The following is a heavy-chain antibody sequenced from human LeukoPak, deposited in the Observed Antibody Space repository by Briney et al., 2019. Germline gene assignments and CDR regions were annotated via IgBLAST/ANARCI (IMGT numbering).Heavy chain of an antibody. J-gene: IGHJ4*02. CDR2: INPNSGGT. D-gene: IGHD2-15*01. CDR1: GYTFTSYY. V-gene: IGHV1-2*02. CDR3: ATSDCSGGTCYHY. Sequence: ASVKVSCKASGYTFTSYYMHWVRQAPGQGLEWMGWINPNSGGTNYAQKFQGRVTMTRDTSISTAYMEVSRLRSDDTAVYYCATSDCSGGTCYHYWGQGTLVTASS.